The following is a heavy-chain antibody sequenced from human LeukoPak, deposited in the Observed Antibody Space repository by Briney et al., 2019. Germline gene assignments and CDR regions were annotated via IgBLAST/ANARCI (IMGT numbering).Heavy chain of an antibody. CDR3: ARQSISGSSLSYFDY. V-gene: IGHV4-59*01. CDR2: IYDSGST. J-gene: IGHJ4*02. Sequence: SQTLSLTCTVSGGSISSYYWSWIRQPPGKGLEWIGNIYDSGSTNYNPSLKSRVTISVDTSKNQCSLKLSSVTAADTAVYYCARQSISGSSLSYFDYWGQGTLVNVSS. CDR1: GGSISSYY. D-gene: IGHD3-22*01.